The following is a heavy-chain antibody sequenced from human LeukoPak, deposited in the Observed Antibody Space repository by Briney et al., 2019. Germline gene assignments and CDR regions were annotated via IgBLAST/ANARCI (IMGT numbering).Heavy chain of an antibody. CDR1: GYTFTSYD. V-gene: IGHV1-8*01. CDR3: ARTPGYSSNLRNAFDI. CDR2: MNPNSANT. J-gene: IGHJ3*02. D-gene: IGHD6-13*01. Sequence: ASVKVSCKASGYTFTSYDINWVRQATGQGLEWMGWMNPNSANTGYAQKFQGRVTMTRNTSISTAYMELSSLRSEDTAVYYCARTPGYSSNLRNAFDIWGPGTMVTVSS.